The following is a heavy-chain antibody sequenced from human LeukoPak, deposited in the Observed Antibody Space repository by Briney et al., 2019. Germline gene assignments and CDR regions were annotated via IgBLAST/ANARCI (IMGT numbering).Heavy chain of an antibody. Sequence: GGSLRLSCAASAFIFRTHAMHWVRQAPGKGLEWVAMIWYDGNTKHYAESVKGRFTISRDNSRDTVFLQMNSLRVEDTAVYYCTRDYDPTLPRTEHSYAVFDYWGQGTLVTVSS. V-gene: IGHV3-33*01. J-gene: IGHJ4*02. CDR3: TRDYDPTLPRTEHSYAVFDY. CDR1: AFIFRTHA. D-gene: IGHD3-16*01. CDR2: IWYDGNTK.